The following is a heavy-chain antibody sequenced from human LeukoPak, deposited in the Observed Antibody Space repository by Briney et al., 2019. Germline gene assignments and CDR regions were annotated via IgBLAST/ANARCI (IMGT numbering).Heavy chain of an antibody. CDR2: ISWNSGSI. V-gene: IGHV3-9*01. Sequence: GGSLRLSCAASGFTFDDYAIHWVRQAPGKGLEWVSGISWNSGSIGYADSVKGRFTISRDNAKNSLYLQMNSLRAEDTALYYCAKDRYSSSPTYFDYWGQGTLVTVSS. D-gene: IGHD6-6*01. CDR3: AKDRYSSSPTYFDY. J-gene: IGHJ4*02. CDR1: GFTFDDYA.